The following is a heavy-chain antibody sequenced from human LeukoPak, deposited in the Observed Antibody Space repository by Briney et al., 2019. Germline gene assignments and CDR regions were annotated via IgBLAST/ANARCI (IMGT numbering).Heavy chain of an antibody. V-gene: IGHV3-23*01. D-gene: IGHD3-22*01. CDR1: GFTFSSYA. CDR2: ISGSGGST. CDR3: AKGKGDYYDSSGYYYY. Sequence: GGSLRLSCAASGFTFSSYAMSWVRQAPGKGLERVSAISGSGGSTYYADSVKGRFTISRDNSKNTLYLQMNSLRAEDTAVYYCAKGKGDYYDSSGYYYYWGQGTLVTVSS. J-gene: IGHJ4*02.